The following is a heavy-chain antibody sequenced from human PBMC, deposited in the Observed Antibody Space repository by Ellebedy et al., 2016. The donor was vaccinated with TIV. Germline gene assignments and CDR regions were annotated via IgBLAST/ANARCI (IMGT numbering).Heavy chain of an antibody. Sequence: GGSLRLSXAASGFTFSSYGMHWVRQAPGKGLEWVAVIWYDGSNKYYADSVKGRFTISRDNSKNTLYLQMNSLRAEDTAVYYCAREYGGNSGRFDYWGQGTLVTVSS. V-gene: IGHV3-33*01. D-gene: IGHD4-23*01. J-gene: IGHJ4*02. CDR3: AREYGGNSGRFDY. CDR2: IWYDGSNK. CDR1: GFTFSSYG.